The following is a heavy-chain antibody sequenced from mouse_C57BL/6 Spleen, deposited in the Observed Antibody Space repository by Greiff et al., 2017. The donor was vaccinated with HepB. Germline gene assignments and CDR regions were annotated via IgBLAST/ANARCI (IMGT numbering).Heavy chain of an antibody. V-gene: IGHV5-12*01. CDR1: GFTFSDYY. CDR2: ISNGGGST. D-gene: IGHD2-4*01. J-gene: IGHJ3*01. CDR3: ARREQDDYGWFAY. Sequence: EVMLVESGGGLVQPGGSLKLSCAASGFTFSDYYMYWVRQTPEKRLEWVAYISNGGGSTYYPDTVKGRFTISRDNAKNTLYLQMSRLKSEDTAMYYWARREQDDYGWFAYWGQGTLVTVSA.